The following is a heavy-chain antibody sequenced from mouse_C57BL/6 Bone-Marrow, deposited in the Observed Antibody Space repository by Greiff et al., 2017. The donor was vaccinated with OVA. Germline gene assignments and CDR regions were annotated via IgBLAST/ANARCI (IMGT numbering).Heavy chain of an antibody. CDR1: GFSLTSYG. D-gene: IGHD2-1*01. CDR3: ARHDGNSPYYYAMDY. CDR2: IWSDGST. J-gene: IGHJ4*01. Sequence: VQGVESGPGLVAPSQSLSITCTVSGFSLTSYGVHWVRQPPGKGLEWLVVIWSDGSTTYNSALKSRLSISKDNSKSQVFLKMNSLQTDDTAMYYCARHDGNSPYYYAMDYWGQGTSVTVSS. V-gene: IGHV2-6-1*01.